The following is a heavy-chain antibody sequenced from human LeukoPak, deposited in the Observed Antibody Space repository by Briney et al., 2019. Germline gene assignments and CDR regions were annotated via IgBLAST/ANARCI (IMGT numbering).Heavy chain of an antibody. J-gene: IGHJ4*02. V-gene: IGHV1-18*01. CDR1: GYTFTSYG. CDR3: ARSGSGRLRYFEADY. D-gene: IGHD3-9*01. Sequence: ASVKVSCKASGYTFTSYGISWVRQAPGQGLEWMGWISAYNGDTNSAQKLQGRVTMTTDTSTSTAYMELRSLRSDDTAVYYCARSGSGRLRYFEADYWGQGTLVTVSS. CDR2: ISAYNGDT.